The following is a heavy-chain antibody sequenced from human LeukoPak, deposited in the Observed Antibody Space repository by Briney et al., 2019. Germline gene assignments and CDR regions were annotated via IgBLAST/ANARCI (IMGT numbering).Heavy chain of an antibody. V-gene: IGHV3-21*01. D-gene: IGHD3-3*01. Sequence: GGSLRLSCAASGFTFSSYSMNWVRQAPGKGLEWVSSISSSSSYIYYADSVKGQFTISRDNAKNSLYLQMNSLRAEDTAVYYCAREQPPYDFWSGYYKGSFDYWGQGTLVTVSS. CDR3: AREQPPYDFWSGYYKGSFDY. CDR2: ISSSSSYI. J-gene: IGHJ4*02. CDR1: GFTFSSYS.